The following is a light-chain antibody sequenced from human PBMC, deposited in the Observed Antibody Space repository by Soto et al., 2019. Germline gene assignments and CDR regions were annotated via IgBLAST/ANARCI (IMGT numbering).Light chain of an antibody. J-gene: IGLJ1*01. CDR1: SSDVGSYNY. CDR2: ASS. CDR3: SSYKSGSTLYV. Sequence: QSVLTQPASVSGSPGQSITISCTGTSSDVGSYNYVSWYQHHPGKAPRLMIYASSNRPSGVSHRFSGSRSGNTASLTISGLQAEDEADYYCSSYKSGSTLYVLGTGPKV. V-gene: IGLV2-14*01.